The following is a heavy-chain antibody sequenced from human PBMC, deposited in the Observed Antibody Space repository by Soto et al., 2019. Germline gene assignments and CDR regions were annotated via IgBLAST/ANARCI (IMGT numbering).Heavy chain of an antibody. J-gene: IGHJ4*02. V-gene: IGHV3-30-3*01. Sequence: GGSLRLSCAASGFTFSSYAMHWVRQAPGKGLEWVAVISYDGSNKYYGDSVKGRFTISRDNSKNPLYLQMNSLRAEDTAVYYCARDRFQSGIHVDTAKDYWGQGTLVTVSS. D-gene: IGHD5-18*01. CDR2: ISYDGSNK. CDR3: ARDRFQSGIHVDTAKDY. CDR1: GFTFSSYA.